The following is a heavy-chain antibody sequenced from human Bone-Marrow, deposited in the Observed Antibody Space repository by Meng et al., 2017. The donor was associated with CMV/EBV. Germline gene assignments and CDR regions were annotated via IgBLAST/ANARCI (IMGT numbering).Heavy chain of an antibody. J-gene: IGHJ4*02. CDR2: MNPNSGNT. CDR1: GDTFTSYD. Sequence: ASVKVSCKASGDTFTSYDINWVRQATGQGLKWMGWMNPNSGNTGYAQKFQGRVTITRNTSISRAYMELSSLRYKDTAVYYCARGSQSYYDFWRGYYTVYYFDYWGQGTLVTVSS. CDR3: ARGSQSYYDFWRGYYTVYYFDY. V-gene: IGHV1-8*03. D-gene: IGHD3-3*01.